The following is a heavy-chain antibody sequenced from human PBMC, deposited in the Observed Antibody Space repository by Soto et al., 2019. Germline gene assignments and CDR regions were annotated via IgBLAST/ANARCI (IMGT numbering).Heavy chain of an antibody. CDR1: GGPFSGVY. J-gene: IGHJ5*02. CDR3: ARDAFCGSGTCRVGHWFDP. V-gene: IGHV4-34*01. CDR2: VSHRGSA. Sequence: KPSETLSLTCAVSGGPFSGVYWSWIRQPPGKGREWIGGVSHRGSANYNPSLESGVTMAVDTSKNQFSLKLTSVTAADSAVYYCARDAFCGSGTCRVGHWFDPWGQGTLVTVSS. D-gene: IGHD2-21*01.